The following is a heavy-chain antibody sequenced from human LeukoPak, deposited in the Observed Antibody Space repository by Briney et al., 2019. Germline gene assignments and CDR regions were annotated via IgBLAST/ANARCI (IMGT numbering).Heavy chain of an antibody. Sequence: PGGSLRLSCAASGLTVSSNYMSWVRQAPGKGPEWVSLIYSSGSTYYTDSVKGRFTISRDNFQNTLYLQMNSLSAEDTAVYYCARTFLSGDGYKVGYFDYWGQGTLVTVSS. D-gene: IGHD5-24*01. CDR2: IYSSGST. V-gene: IGHV3-53*01. CDR1: GLTVSSNY. CDR3: ARTFLSGDGYKVGYFDY. J-gene: IGHJ4*02.